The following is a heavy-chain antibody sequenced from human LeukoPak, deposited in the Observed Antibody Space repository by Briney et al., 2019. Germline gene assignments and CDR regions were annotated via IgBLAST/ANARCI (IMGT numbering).Heavy chain of an antibody. Sequence: GGSLRLSCAASGCTFSSYGMHWVRQAPGKGLEWVAFIRYDGSKKYYADSLKVRFTISRDNSKNTLYLQMNSLRAADTAVYYCAKDMAATLDYWGQGTLVTVSS. CDR1: GCTFSSYG. J-gene: IGHJ4*02. V-gene: IGHV3-30*02. D-gene: IGHD6-25*01. CDR2: IRYDGSKK. CDR3: AKDMAATLDY.